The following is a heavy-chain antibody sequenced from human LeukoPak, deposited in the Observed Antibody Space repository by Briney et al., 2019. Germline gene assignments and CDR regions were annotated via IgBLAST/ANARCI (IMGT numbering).Heavy chain of an antibody. CDR3: ARLDGYNALRFDY. Sequence: SETLSLTCAVYGGSFSGYYWSWIRQPPGKGLEWIGEINHSGSTNYNPSLKSRVTISVDTSKNQFSLKLSSVTAADTAVYYCARLDGYNALRFDYWGQGTLVTVSS. D-gene: IGHD5-24*01. CDR2: INHSGST. V-gene: IGHV4-34*01. J-gene: IGHJ4*02. CDR1: GGSFSGYY.